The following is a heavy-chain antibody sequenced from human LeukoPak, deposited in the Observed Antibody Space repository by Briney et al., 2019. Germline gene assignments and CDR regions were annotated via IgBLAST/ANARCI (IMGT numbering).Heavy chain of an antibody. Sequence: GGSLRLSCAASGFTVSSNYMSWVRQAPGKGLEWVSVIYSGGSTYYADSVKGRFTISRDNSKNTLYLQMNSLRAEDTAVYYCARGRDYYDSSGSAPEYYFDYWGQGTLVTVSS. CDR3: ARGRDYYDSSGSAPEYYFDY. CDR1: GFTVSSNY. V-gene: IGHV3-53*01. CDR2: IYSGGST. D-gene: IGHD3-22*01. J-gene: IGHJ4*02.